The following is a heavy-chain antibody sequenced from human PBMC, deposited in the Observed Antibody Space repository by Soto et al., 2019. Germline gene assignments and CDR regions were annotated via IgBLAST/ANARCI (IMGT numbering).Heavy chain of an antibody. CDR2: IYTSGST. J-gene: IGHJ6*02. D-gene: IGHD6-13*01. Sequence: SETLSLTCNVSGGSVSSVKYFWSWIRQPAGKGLEWIGRIYTSGSTNYNPSLKSRVTMSVDTSKNQFSLKLSSVTAADTAVYYCARGYSSSWYEGDYYYYYGMDVWGQGTTVTVSS. V-gene: IGHV4-61*02. CDR1: GGSVSSVKYF. CDR3: ARGYSSSWYEGDYYYYYGMDV.